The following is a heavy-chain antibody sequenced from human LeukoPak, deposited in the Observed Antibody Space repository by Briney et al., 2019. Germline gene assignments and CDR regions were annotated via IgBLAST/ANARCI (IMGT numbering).Heavy chain of an antibody. J-gene: IGHJ6*03. D-gene: IGHD6-13*01. CDR2: IYYSGTT. Sequence: SETLSLTCTVSGGSISSTSYHWGWIRQPPGKGLEWIGTIYYSGTTYYNPSLKSRVTISVDTYKNQFSLKLSSVTAADTAVYYCARVLSRAVPAAAARGGYYYMDVWGKGTTVTVSS. CDR1: GGSISSTSYH. CDR3: ARVLSRAVPAAAARGGYYYMDV. V-gene: IGHV4-39*07.